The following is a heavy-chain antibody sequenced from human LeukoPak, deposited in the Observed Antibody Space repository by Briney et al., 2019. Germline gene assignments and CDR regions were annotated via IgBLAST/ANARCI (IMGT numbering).Heavy chain of an antibody. J-gene: IGHJ4*02. Sequence: GESLKISCKGSGYSFTSYWIGWVRQMPGKGLEWMGIIYPGDSDTRYSPSFQGQVTISADKSISTAYLQWSSLKASDTAMYYCARPVYGDYPPYYFDYWGQGTLVTVSS. V-gene: IGHV5-51*01. CDR3: ARPVYGDYPPYYFDY. D-gene: IGHD4-17*01. CDR1: GYSFTSYW. CDR2: IYPGDSDT.